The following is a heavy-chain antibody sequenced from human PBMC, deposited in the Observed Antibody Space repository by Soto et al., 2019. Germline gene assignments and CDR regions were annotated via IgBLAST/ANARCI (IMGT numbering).Heavy chain of an antibody. CDR3: AIWCLGMTECFDY. J-gene: IGHJ4*02. D-gene: IGHD7-27*01. Sequence: QVQLVQSGAEVKKPGASVKVSCKASGYTFTSYAMHWVRQAPGQRLEWMGWINAGNGNTKYSQKFQGRVTITRDTSASTAYMELSSLRSEDTAVYYCAIWCLGMTECFDYWGQGTLVTVSS. CDR2: INAGNGNT. V-gene: IGHV1-3*01. CDR1: GYTFTSYA.